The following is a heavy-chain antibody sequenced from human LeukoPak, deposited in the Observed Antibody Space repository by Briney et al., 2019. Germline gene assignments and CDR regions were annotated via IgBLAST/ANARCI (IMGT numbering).Heavy chain of an antibody. D-gene: IGHD1-14*01. CDR1: GYTFTSYG. CDR2: ISSYNGNT. CDR3: ARDRQGSGPRPPETNWFDP. V-gene: IGHV1-18*01. Sequence: ASVNVSCKASGYTFTSYGITWVRQAPGQGLEWMGWISSYNGNTIYARNLQGRITMTTDTFTSTAYMELSSLISDDTAVYYCARDRQGSGPRPPETNWFDPWGQGALVTVSS. J-gene: IGHJ5*02.